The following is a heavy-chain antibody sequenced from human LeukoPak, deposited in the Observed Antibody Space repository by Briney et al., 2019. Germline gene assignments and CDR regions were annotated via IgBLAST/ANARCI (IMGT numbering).Heavy chain of an antibody. Sequence: PGGSLRLSCAASGFTFSSYSMNWVRRAPGKGLEWVSYISSSSSTIYYADSVKGRFTISRDNAKNSLYLQMNSLRAEDTAVYYCARDGLRGYSYGYTGDSGYWGQGTLVTVSS. V-gene: IGHV3-48*01. CDR1: GFTFSSYS. CDR2: ISSSSSTI. CDR3: ARDGLRGYSYGYTGDSGY. D-gene: IGHD5-18*01. J-gene: IGHJ4*02.